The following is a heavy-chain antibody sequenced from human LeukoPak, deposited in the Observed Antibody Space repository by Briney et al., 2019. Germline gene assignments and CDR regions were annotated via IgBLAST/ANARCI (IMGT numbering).Heavy chain of an antibody. CDR3: AKAYYCSRTSCLYRDYFDY. CDR2: ISWYSGSI. V-gene: IGHV3-9*01. CDR1: GFTFDDYA. D-gene: IGHD2-2*01. J-gene: IGHJ4*02. Sequence: GRSLRLSCAASGFTFDDYAMHWVRHAPGKGLEWVSGISWYSGSIGYADSVKGRFTISRDNAKNSLYLQMNSLRAEDTALYYCAKAYYCSRTSCLYRDYFDYWGRGTLVTVSS.